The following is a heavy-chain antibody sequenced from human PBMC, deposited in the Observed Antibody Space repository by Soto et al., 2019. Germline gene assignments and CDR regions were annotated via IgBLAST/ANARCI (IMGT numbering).Heavy chain of an antibody. CDR1: GYTFTGYY. J-gene: IGHJ3*02. CDR3: ARDRSRGLLWFGELSGHDAFDI. D-gene: IGHD3-10*01. Sequence: ASVKVSCKASGYTFTGYYIHWVRQAPGQGLEWMGWINPNSGGTNYAQKFQGWVTMTRDTSISTAYMELSRLRSDDTAVYYCARDRSRGLLWFGELSGHDAFDIWGQGTMVTVSS. V-gene: IGHV1-2*04. CDR2: INPNSGGT.